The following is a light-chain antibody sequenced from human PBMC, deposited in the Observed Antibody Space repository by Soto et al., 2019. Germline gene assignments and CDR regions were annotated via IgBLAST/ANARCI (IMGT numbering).Light chain of an antibody. J-gene: IGLJ3*02. V-gene: IGLV2-8*01. CDR2: EVS. CDR1: SSDVGNYNY. CDR3: SSYAGSNIWV. Sequence: QSALTQSPSASGSPGQSVTISCTGTSSDVGNYNYVSWYQQHPGKAPKLMIYEVSKRPSGVPDRFSGSKSGNTASLTVSGLQVEDEADYYCSSYAGSNIWVFGGGTTLTVL.